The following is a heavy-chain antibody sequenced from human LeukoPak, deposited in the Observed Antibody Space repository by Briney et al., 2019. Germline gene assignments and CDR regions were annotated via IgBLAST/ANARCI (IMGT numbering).Heavy chain of an antibody. D-gene: IGHD3-10*01. CDR2: MNPNSGNT. CDR1: GYTFTSYG. J-gene: IGHJ4*02. V-gene: IGHV1-8*02. CDR3: ARGLSRGEPSFDY. Sequence: GASVKVSCKASGYTFTSYGISWVRQATGQGLEWMGWMNPNSGNTGYAQKFQGRVTMTRNTSISTAYMELSSLRSEDTAVYYCARGLSRGEPSFDYWGQGTLVTVSS.